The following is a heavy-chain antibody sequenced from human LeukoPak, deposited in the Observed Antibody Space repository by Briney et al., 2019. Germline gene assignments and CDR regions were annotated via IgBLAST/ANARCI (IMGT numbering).Heavy chain of an antibody. CDR1: GFTISGYW. Sequence: PGGSLRLSCAVSGFTISGYWMHWVRQPPGKGLVWVSRINTDGSSTSYADSVKGRFTISRDNSKNTLYLQMNSLRAEDTAVYYCARDRYGGNSDYWGQGTLVTVSS. CDR3: ARDRYGGNSDY. V-gene: IGHV3-74*01. J-gene: IGHJ4*02. D-gene: IGHD4-23*01. CDR2: INTDGSST.